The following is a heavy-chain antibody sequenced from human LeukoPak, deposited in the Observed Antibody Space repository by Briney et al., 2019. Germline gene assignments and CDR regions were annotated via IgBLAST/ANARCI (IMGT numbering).Heavy chain of an antibody. CDR3: ARDQQGDYVWGSYRYTPLPFDY. D-gene: IGHD3-16*02. CDR2: ISSSSSYI. V-gene: IGHV3-21*01. CDR1: GFTFSSYS. J-gene: IGHJ4*02. Sequence: PGGSLRLSCAASGFTFSSYSMNWVRQAPGKGLEWVSSISSSSSYIYYADSVKGRFTISRDNAKNSLYLQMNSLRAEDTAVYYCARDQQGDYVWGSYRYTPLPFDYRGQGTLVTVSS.